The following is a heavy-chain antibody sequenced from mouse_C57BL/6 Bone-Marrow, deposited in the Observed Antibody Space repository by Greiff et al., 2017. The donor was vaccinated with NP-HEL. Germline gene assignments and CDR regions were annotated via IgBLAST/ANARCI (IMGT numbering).Heavy chain of an antibody. CDR1: GYTFTSYW. CDR3: ARGITTVELAY. Sequence: QVQLQQSGAELVKPGASVKMSCKASGYTFTSYWITWVKQRPGQGLEWIGDIYPGSGSTNYNEKFKSKATLTVDTSSSTAYMQLSSLTSEDSAVYYCARGITTVELAYWGQGTLVTVSA. V-gene: IGHV1-55*01. CDR2: IYPGSGST. D-gene: IGHD1-1*01. J-gene: IGHJ3*01.